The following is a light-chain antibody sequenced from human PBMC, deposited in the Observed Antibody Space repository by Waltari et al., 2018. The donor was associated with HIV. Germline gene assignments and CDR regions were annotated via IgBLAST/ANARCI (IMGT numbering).Light chain of an antibody. J-gene: IGKJ1*01. CDR1: QSLLLNFNNKTY. CDR3: QQCYSTPWT. Sequence: DIVMTQSPASLAVSLGERATINCKSNQSLLLNFNNKTYLTWYQTKPGQSPKLLLYWASTRESGVPDRFSGSGSGTDFNLTISSLQAEDVATYYCQQCYSTPWTFGRGTKVEI. CDR2: WAS. V-gene: IGKV4-1*01.